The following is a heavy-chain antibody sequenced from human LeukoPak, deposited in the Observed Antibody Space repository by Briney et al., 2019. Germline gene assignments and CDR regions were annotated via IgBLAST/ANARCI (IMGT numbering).Heavy chain of an antibody. CDR2: IYSGGST. CDR3: ARPMYYYDSSGYLT. V-gene: IGHV3-66*04. J-gene: IGHJ5*02. CDR1: GFTVSSNY. D-gene: IGHD3-22*01. Sequence: GGSLRLSCAASGFTVSSNYMSWVRQAPGKGLEWVPVIYSGGSTYYADSVKGRFTISRDNSKNTLYLQMNSLRAEDTAVYYCARPMYYYDSSGYLTWGQGTLVTVSS.